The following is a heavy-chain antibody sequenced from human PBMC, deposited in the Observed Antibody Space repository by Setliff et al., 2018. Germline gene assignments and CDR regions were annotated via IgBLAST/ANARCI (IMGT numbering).Heavy chain of an antibody. CDR3: ARASRFGTIKYRGDYYMDV. CDR1: GYTFTTYA. Sequence: GASVKVSCKASGYTFTTYAISWMRQAPGQGLEWMGWINTNTGNPSYAQGFTGRFVFSLDTSVSTAYLQISSLKAEDTALYYCARASRFGTIKYRGDYYMDVWGKGTTVTVPS. D-gene: IGHD3-10*01. J-gene: IGHJ6*03. V-gene: IGHV7-4-1*02. CDR2: INTNTGNP.